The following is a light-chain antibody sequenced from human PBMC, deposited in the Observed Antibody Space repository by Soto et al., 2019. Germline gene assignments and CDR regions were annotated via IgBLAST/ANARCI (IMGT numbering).Light chain of an antibody. J-gene: IGKJ1*01. Sequence: IQLTQSPSSLSASVGDRVTITCRTSKNVNRYVNWYQEQPGKAPKLLIYAASILQSGVPSRFSGSGSGTDFTRAISSLQPEDFTTYYCHQSYGLPHTFGPGTKVEIK. CDR2: AAS. V-gene: IGKV1-39*01. CDR3: HQSYGLPHT. CDR1: KNVNRY.